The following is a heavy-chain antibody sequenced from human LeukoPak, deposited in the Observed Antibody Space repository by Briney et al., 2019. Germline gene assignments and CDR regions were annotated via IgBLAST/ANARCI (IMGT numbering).Heavy chain of an antibody. CDR2: IYTSGST. D-gene: IGHD3-22*01. CDR1: GGSISSGSYY. V-gene: IGHV4-61*02. CDR3: ARVTTGGYYNY. Sequence: PSETLSLTCTVSGGSISSGSYYWSWIRQPAGKGLEWIGRIYTSGSTNYNPSLKSRVTISLDTSENHFSLKLSSVTAADTAVYYCARVTTGGYYNYWGQGTLVTASS. J-gene: IGHJ4*02.